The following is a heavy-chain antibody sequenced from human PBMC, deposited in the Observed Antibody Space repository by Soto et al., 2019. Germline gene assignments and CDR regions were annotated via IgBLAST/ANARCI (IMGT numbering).Heavy chain of an antibody. J-gene: IGHJ5*02. V-gene: IGHV1-69*01. CDR2: IIAIFGTA. Sequence: QVQLVQSGAEVKKPGSSVKVSCKASGGTFSSYAISWVRQAPGQGLEWMGGIIAIFGTANYAQKFQGRVTITADESTSRAYMELSSLRSEDTAVYCCPATYYDYVWGSYRYWWFGPWGQGTLVTVSS. CDR3: PATYYDYVWGSYRYWWFGP. D-gene: IGHD3-16*02. CDR1: GGTFSSYA.